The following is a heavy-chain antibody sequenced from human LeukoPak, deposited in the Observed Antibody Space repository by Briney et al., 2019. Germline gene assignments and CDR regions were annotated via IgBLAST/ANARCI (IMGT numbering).Heavy chain of an antibody. CDR2: INPNSGGT. D-gene: IGHD5-12*01. CDR3: GRDEKDIVATIDY. CDR1: GYTFTGYD. J-gene: IGHJ4*02. V-gene: IGHV1-2*02. Sequence: ASVKVSCKASGYTFTGYDMHWVRQAPGQGLEWMGWINPNSGGTNYAQKFQGRVAMTRDTSMSTAYMELSRLRADDTAVYYWGRDEKDIVATIDYGGQGTPVTVSS.